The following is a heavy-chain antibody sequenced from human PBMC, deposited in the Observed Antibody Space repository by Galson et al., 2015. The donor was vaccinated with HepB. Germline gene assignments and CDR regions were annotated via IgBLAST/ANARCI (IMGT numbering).Heavy chain of an antibody. V-gene: IGHV3-7*03. CDR2: INQDGSEK. J-gene: IGHJ5*02. CDR1: ELVFGDYW. Sequence: SLRLSCADSELVFGDYWMSWVRQAPGKGLEWVACINQDGSEKNYVDSVKGRFTISRDNAKNSLFLQMNTLRAENTAVYYCARDAGYRPILFDPWGQGTLVTVSS. CDR3: ARDAGYRPILFDP. D-gene: IGHD3-3*01.